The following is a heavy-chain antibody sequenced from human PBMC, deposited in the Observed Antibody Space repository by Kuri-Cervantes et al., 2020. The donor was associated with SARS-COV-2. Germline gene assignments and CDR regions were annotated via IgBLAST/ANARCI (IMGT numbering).Heavy chain of an antibody. J-gene: IGHJ6*02. CDR1: GFTFGDYG. Sequence: ETLSLTCAASGFTFGDYGFSWIRQAPGKGLGWVSGIYWNGGTVRYAESVKGRFTIARDNAKNSLFLQMNSLRVEATALYYCARGFYSTSGYYFTYYGMDVWGPGTTVTVSS. D-gene: IGHD3-22*01. V-gene: IGHV3-20*04. CDR3: ARGFYSTSGYYFTYYGMDV. CDR2: IYWNGGTV.